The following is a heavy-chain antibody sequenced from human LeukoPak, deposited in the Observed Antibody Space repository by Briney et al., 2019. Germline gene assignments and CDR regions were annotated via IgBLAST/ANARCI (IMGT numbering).Heavy chain of an antibody. CDR2: ISYDGSNK. CDR3: AKDALAPRYCSSTSCYPPYNWFDP. Sequence: GGSLRLSYAASGFTFSSYGMHWVRQAPGKGLEWVAVISYDGSNKYYADSVKGRFTISRDNSKNTLYLQMNSLRAEDTAVYYCAKDALAPRYCSSTSCYPPYNWFDPWGQGTLVTVSS. V-gene: IGHV3-30*18. D-gene: IGHD2-2*01. CDR1: GFTFSSYG. J-gene: IGHJ5*02.